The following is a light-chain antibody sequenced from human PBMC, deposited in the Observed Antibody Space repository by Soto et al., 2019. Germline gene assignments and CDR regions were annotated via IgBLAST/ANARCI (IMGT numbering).Light chain of an antibody. V-gene: IGKV3-20*01. CDR2: GTS. J-gene: IGKJ5*01. Sequence: EGVLTQSPGTLSLSPGERATLSCRASQSVRSSYLAWYQQKPGQAPRLLIYGTSSRAAGIPDRFSGSGSGTDFTLTISRLEPEDFAVYYCQQYNDSPRITFGQGTRLEIK. CDR3: QQYNDSPRIT. CDR1: QSVRSSY.